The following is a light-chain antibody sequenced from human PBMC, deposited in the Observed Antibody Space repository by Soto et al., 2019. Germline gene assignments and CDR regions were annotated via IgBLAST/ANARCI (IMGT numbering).Light chain of an antibody. Sequence: EIVLTQSPDTLSLSPGESATLSCRASQSVSRYLAWYEQKPGQTPRLLIYDASNRAAGIPARFSGSGSGTDFTLTISSLEPEDFAVYYCQQFSSYPLTFGGGTKVDNK. J-gene: IGKJ4*01. CDR1: QSVSRY. CDR2: DAS. V-gene: IGKV3-11*01. CDR3: QQFSSYPLT.